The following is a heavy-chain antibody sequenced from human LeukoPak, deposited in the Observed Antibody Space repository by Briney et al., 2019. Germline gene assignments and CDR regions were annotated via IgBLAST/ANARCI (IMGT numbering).Heavy chain of an antibody. CDR3: AKAEYYYDSSGYSNY. Sequence: GSLRLSCAASGFTFSSYAMSWVRQAPGKGLEWVSAISGSGGSTYYADSVKGRFTISRDNSKNTLYLQMSSLRAEDTAVYYCAKAEYYYDSSGYSNYWGQGTLVTVSS. J-gene: IGHJ4*02. CDR1: GFTFSSYA. D-gene: IGHD3-22*01. CDR2: ISGSGGST. V-gene: IGHV3-23*01.